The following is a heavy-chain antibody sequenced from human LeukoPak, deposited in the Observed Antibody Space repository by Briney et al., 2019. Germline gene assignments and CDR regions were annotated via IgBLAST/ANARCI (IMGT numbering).Heavy chain of an antibody. CDR2: ISAYNGNT. D-gene: IGHD3-22*01. V-gene: IGHV1-18*01. J-gene: IGHJ4*02. CDR1: GYTFTSYG. Sequence: ASVKVSCKASGYTFTSYGISWVRQAPGQGLEWMGWISAYNGNTNYTQKLQGRVTMTTDTSTSTAYMELSRLRSDDTAVYYCAGSDSSGYYYFGFDYWGQGTLVTVSS. CDR3: AGSDSSGYYYFGFDY.